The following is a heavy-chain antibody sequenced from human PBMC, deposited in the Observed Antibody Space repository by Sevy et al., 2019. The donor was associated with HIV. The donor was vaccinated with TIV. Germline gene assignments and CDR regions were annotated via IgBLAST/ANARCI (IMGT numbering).Heavy chain of an antibody. J-gene: IGHJ5*02. CDR1: GFTVNSDY. CDR3: ARHISFGELGSWFDP. D-gene: IGHD3-10*01. V-gene: IGHV3-53*01. CDR2: VYSGGTA. Sequence: GGSLRLSCAASGFTVNSDYMSWVHQAPGKGLEWVSVVYSGGTAYYADTVKGRFTISRDNSKNILYLQMNSLRAEDTAVYYCARHISFGELGSWFDPWGQGTLVTVSS.